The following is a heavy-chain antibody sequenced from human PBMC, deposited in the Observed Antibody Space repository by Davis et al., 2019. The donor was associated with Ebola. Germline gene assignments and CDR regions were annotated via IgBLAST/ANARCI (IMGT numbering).Heavy chain of an antibody. D-gene: IGHD6-13*01. J-gene: IGHJ5*02. CDR3: ARLRTETIAAAP. CDR1: GGSISSSSYY. V-gene: IGHV4-39*01. Sequence: PSETLSLTCTVSGGSISSSSYYWGWIRQPPGKGLEWIGSIYYSGSTYYNPSLKSRVTISVDTSKNQFSLKLSSVTAADTAVYYCARLRTETIAAAPWGQGTLVTVSS. CDR2: IYYSGST.